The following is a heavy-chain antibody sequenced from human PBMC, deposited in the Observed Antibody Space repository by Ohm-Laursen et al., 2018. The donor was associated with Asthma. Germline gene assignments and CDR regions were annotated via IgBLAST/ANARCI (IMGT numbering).Heavy chain of an antibody. CDR2: IYYTGST. J-gene: IGHJ5*02. Sequence: SDTLSLTCTVSGDSFTSGGHYWSWIRQLPGKGLEWIGYIYYTGSTYYNPSLKSRVTISVDKSKNQFSLKVTSVTAADTAVYYCARGGPQGVPGSNWFDPGAREPWSPSPQ. CDR1: GDSFTSGGHY. D-gene: IGHD3-3*01. CDR3: ARGGPQGVPGSNWFDP. V-gene: IGHV4-31*03.